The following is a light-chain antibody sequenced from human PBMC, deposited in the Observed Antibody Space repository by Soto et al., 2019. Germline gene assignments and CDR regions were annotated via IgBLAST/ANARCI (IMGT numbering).Light chain of an antibody. CDR2: EVT. CDR1: SSDVGYYNY. CDR3: SSYTTSSTXV. V-gene: IGLV2-14*01. J-gene: IGLJ1*01. Sequence: QSVLTQPASVSGSPGQSITISCTGASSDVGYYNYVSWFQQHPGKAPKLIISEVTNRPSGVSTRFSGSKSGNTASLTISGLQAEDEAHYYCSSYTTSSTXVFGTGTKVT.